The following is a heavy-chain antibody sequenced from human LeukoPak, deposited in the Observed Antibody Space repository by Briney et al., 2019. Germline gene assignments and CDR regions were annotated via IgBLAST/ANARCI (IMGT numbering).Heavy chain of an antibody. V-gene: IGHV2-5*02. CDR2: IYWDDDK. CDR1: GFSLSTSGVG. Sequence: SGPTLVNPTQTLTLTCTFSGFSLSTSGVGVGWIRQPPGKALEWLALIYWDDDKRYSPSLKSRLTITKDTSKNQVVLTMTNMDPVDTATYYCARMRYYYGSGSWDFDYWGQGTLVTVSS. J-gene: IGHJ4*02. D-gene: IGHD3-10*01. CDR3: ARMRYYYGSGSWDFDY.